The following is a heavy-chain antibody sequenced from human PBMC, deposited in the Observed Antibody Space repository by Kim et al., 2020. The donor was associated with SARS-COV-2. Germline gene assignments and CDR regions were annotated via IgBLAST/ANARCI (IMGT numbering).Heavy chain of an antibody. D-gene: IGHD3-10*01. Sequence: GGSLRLSCAASGFTLSNYAMSWVRQAPRKGLEWVSGISGRGYNTYDANSVKGRFTISRDISENTLHLQMKSLRAEDTAVYYCAKEAVTWRSRYSVSVSADDVWGHRTMVTVSS. CDR3: AKEAVTWRSRYSVSVSADDV. V-gene: IGHV3-23*01. CDR2: ISGRGYNT. CDR1: GFTLSNYA. J-gene: IGHJ3*01.